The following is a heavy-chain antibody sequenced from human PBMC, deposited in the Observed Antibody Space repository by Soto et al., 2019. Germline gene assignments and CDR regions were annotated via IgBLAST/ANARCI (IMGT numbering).Heavy chain of an antibody. Sequence: EVQLVESGGGLVQPGGSLRLSCAASGFSLSDYWMNWVRQAPGKGLEWVAIIKQDGSDRYYVDSVKGRFTISRDNAKNSLYLQTSSLRVEDTALYYCARGRGWLHDYWGQGTLVTVSS. CDR2: IKQDGSDR. J-gene: IGHJ4*02. D-gene: IGHD6-19*01. V-gene: IGHV3-7*01. CDR1: GFSLSDYW. CDR3: ARGRGWLHDY.